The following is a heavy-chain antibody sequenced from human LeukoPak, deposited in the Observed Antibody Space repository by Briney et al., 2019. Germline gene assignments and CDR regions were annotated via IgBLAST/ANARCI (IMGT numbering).Heavy chain of an antibody. CDR3: ARGDLEWLLPGPLGMDV. Sequence: ASVKVSCKASGYTFTSYYMHWVRQAPGQGLEWMGIINPSGGSTSYAQKFQGRVTMTRDTSTSTVYMELSSLRSEDTAVYYCARGDLEWLLPGPLGMDVWGQGTTVTVS. J-gene: IGHJ6*02. D-gene: IGHD3-3*01. CDR1: GYTFTSYY. V-gene: IGHV1-46*01. CDR2: INPSGGST.